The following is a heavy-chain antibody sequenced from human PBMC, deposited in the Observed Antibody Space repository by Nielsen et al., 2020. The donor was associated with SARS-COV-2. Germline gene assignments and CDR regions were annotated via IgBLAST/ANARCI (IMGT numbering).Heavy chain of an antibody. CDR1: GYTFTSYG. CDR3: ARPITNNYYYYYMDV. Sequence: ASVKVSCKASGYTFTSYGINWVRQAPGQELEWMGWISAYNGDTNSAQKFQGRVTMTTDTSTSTAYMELRSLRSDDTAVYYCARPITNNYYYYYMDVWGKGTTVTVSS. J-gene: IGHJ6*03. V-gene: IGHV1-18*04. CDR2: ISAYNGDT. D-gene: IGHD1-1*01.